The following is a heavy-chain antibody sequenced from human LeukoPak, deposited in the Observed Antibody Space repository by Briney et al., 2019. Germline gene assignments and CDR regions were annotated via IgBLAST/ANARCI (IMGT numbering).Heavy chain of an antibody. D-gene: IGHD1-26*01. CDR3: ARDAGGSYSDPSFDY. CDR1: GYTFTGYY. J-gene: IGHJ4*02. Sequence: GASVKVSCKASGYTFTGYYMHWVRQAPGQGLEWMGWINPNSGGTNYAQKFQGRVTMTRDTSISTAYKELSRLRSDDTAVYYCARDAGGSYSDPSFDYWGQGTLVTVSS. V-gene: IGHV1-2*02. CDR2: INPNSGGT.